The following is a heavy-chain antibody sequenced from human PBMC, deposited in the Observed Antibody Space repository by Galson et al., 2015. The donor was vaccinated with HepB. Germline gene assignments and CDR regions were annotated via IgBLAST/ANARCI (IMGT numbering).Heavy chain of an antibody. V-gene: IGHV3-48*02. J-gene: IGHJ6*02. CDR3: ARGCSTTSCYV. D-gene: IGHD2-2*01. CDR2: INRDSSII. CDR1: GFTFSSYG. Sequence: SLRLSCAASGFTFSSYGMNWVRQAPGKGLGWVSYINRDSSIINYADSVKGRFTISRDNAKNSLYLQMNSLRDDDTAVYYCARGCSTTSCYVWGQGTTVTGSS.